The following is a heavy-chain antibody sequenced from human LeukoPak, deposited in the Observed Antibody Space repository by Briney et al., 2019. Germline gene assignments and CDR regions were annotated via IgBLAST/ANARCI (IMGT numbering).Heavy chain of an antibody. D-gene: IGHD3-22*01. V-gene: IGHV1-18*01. Sequence: ASVKVSCKXSGYTFTSYGISWVRQAPGQGLERMGWISAYNGNTNYAQKLQGRVTMTTDTSTSTAYMELRSLRSDDTAVYYCARAKGSSGYYPHTYWGQGTLVTVSS. CDR2: ISAYNGNT. CDR3: ARAKGSSGYYPHTY. CDR1: GYTFTSYG. J-gene: IGHJ1*01.